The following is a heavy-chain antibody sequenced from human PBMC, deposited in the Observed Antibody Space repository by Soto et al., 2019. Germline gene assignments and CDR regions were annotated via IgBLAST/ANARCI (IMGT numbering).Heavy chain of an antibody. CDR1: GGSFSDNY. CDR2: VYYSGST. CDR3: AAGTLGAVCTPLDD. D-gene: IGHD3-16*01. J-gene: IGHJ4*02. Sequence: PSETLSLTCDVSGGSFSDNYWTWIRQVPGKGLEWIGYVYYSGSTNYKPSLKSRVTISVDASKQQFSLKLTSVTAADTALYYCAAGTLGAVCTPLDDWGQGILVTVSS. V-gene: IGHV4-59*12.